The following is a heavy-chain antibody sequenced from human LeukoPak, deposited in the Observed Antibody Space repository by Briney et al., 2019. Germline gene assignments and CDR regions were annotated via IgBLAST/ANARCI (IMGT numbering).Heavy chain of an antibody. CDR3: ARDLNIVVVVAAINFDY. CDR2: INPSGGST. V-gene: IGHV1-46*01. D-gene: IGHD2-15*01. Sequence: ASVKVSCKASGYTFTSYHMHWVRQAPGQGLEWMGIINPSGGSTSYAQKFQGRVTMTRDTSTSTVYMELSSLRSEDTAVYYCARDLNIVVVVAAINFDYWGQGTLVTVSS. J-gene: IGHJ4*02. CDR1: GYTFTSYH.